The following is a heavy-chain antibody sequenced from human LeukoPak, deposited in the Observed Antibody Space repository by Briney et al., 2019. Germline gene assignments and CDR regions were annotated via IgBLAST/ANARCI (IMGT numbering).Heavy chain of an antibody. D-gene: IGHD4-17*01. CDR1: GGSISSYY. Sequence: SETLSLTCTVSGGSISSYYWSWIRQPPGKGLEWIGYIYYSGSTNYNPSLKSRVTISVDTSKNQFSLKLSSVTAADTAVYYCARLYGDWYYFDYWGQGTLVTVSS. V-gene: IGHV4-59*01. CDR3: ARLYGDWYYFDY. CDR2: IYYSGST. J-gene: IGHJ4*02.